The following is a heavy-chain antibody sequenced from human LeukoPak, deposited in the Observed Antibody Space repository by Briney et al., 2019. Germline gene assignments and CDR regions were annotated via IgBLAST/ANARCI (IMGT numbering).Heavy chain of an antibody. CDR1: GYNFASFA. CDR2: INAGNENT. J-gene: IGHJ4*02. V-gene: IGHV1-3*01. CDR3: ARYRMAVAVPLSYFDY. Sequence: ASVKVSCKASGYNFASFAIHWVRQAPGQRPERMGWINAGNENTKYSQKFKGRLTITRDTSASTVYMELSSLTSEDTAIYYCARYRMAVAVPLSYFDYWGQGTLVTVSS. D-gene: IGHD6-19*01.